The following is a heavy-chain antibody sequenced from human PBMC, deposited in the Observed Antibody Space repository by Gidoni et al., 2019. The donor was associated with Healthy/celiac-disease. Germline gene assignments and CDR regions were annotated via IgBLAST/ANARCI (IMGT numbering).Heavy chain of an antibody. J-gene: IGHJ4*02. D-gene: IGHD5-18*01. V-gene: IGHV3-30-3*01. CDR2: ISYDGSNK. Sequence: QVQLVESGGGVVQPGRSLRLSCAASGFPFSSYAMHWVRQAPGKGLEWVAVISYDGSNKYYADSVKGRFTISRDNSKNTLYLQMNSLRAEDTAVYYCARGLWIQLPADYWGQGTLVTVSS. CDR1: GFPFSSYA. CDR3: ARGLWIQLPADY.